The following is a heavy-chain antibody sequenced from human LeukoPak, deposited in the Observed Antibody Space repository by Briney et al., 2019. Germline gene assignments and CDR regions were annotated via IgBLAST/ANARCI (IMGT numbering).Heavy chain of an antibody. Sequence: GGSLRLSCAASEFTFNTYAVSWVRQAPGKGLEWVSSISSSSSYIYYADSVKGRFTISRDNAKNSLYLQMNSLRAEDTAVYYCASGVIGYCSGGSCYSSTGNMDVWGQGTTVTVSS. D-gene: IGHD2-15*01. J-gene: IGHJ6*02. CDR3: ASGVIGYCSGGSCYSSTGNMDV. V-gene: IGHV3-21*01. CDR1: EFTFNTYA. CDR2: ISSSSSYI.